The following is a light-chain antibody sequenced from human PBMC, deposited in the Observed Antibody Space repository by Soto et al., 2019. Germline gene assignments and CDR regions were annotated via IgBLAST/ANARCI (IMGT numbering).Light chain of an antibody. CDR1: TSDVGSYKL. V-gene: IGLV2-14*02. CDR3: SSYTTSSTQV. Sequence: QSVLTQPASVSGSPGQSITISCTGSTSDVGSYKLVSWYQQHPGKAPKLMIYEVSNRPSGVSNRFSGSKSGNTASLTISGLQAEDEADYYCSSYTTSSTQVFGTGTKVTVL. CDR2: EVS. J-gene: IGLJ1*01.